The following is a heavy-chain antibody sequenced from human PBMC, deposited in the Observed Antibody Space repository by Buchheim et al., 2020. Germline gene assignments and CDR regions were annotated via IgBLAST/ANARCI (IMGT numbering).Heavy chain of an antibody. CDR2: VSSSSSYT. D-gene: IGHD6-19*01. V-gene: IGHV3-11*06. J-gene: IGHJ4*02. CDR3: ATRGGYSSGWYVADYFDY. CDR1: GFTFSDYY. Sequence: QVQLVESGGGLVKPGGSLRLSCAASGFTFSDYYMSWIRQTPGKGLEWVSYVSSSSSYTNYADSVKGRFTISRDNAKNSLYLQMNSLRAEDTAVYYYATRGGYSSGWYVADYFDYWGQGTL.